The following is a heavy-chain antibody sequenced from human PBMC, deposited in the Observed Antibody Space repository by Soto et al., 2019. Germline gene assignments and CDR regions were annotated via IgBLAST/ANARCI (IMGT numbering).Heavy chain of an antibody. CDR1: GFTFSSYG. CDR2: IWYDGSNK. Sequence: QVQLVESGGGVVQPGRSLRLSCAASGFTFSSYGMHWVRQAPGKGLEWVAVIWYDGSNKYYADSVKGRFTISRDNSKNTLYLQMNSLSAEDTAVYYCARAEGIVATTTFFDYWGQGTLVTVSA. CDR3: ARAEGIVATTTFFDY. V-gene: IGHV3-33*01. D-gene: IGHD5-12*01. J-gene: IGHJ4*02.